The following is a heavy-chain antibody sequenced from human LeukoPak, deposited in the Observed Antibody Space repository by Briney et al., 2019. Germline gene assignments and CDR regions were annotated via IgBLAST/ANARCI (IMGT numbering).Heavy chain of an antibody. J-gene: IGHJ4*02. D-gene: IGHD6-13*01. CDR1: GGSIVTYY. Sequence: SETLSLTCTVSGGSIVTYYWSWIRQPPGKGLEWIGEINHSGSTNYNPSLKSRVTISVDTSKNQFSLKLSSVTAADTAVYYCARGLAAAGTSRGGFDWGQGTLVTVSS. V-gene: IGHV4-34*01. CDR3: ARGLAAAGTSRGGFD. CDR2: INHSGST.